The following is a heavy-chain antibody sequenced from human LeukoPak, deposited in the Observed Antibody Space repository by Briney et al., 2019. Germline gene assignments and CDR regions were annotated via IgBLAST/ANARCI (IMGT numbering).Heavy chain of an antibody. CDR2: ISASGDNT. Sequence: GGSLRLSCAASGFTFSSYAMSWVRQAPGKGLEWVSGISASGDNTYYADSVKGRFTISRDNSKNTLCLQMNSLRAEDTAVYYCAKGYLLILETTRGAFDIWGQGTMVTVSS. CDR1: GFTFSSYA. V-gene: IGHV3-23*01. D-gene: IGHD3-16*01. CDR3: AKGYLLILETTRGAFDI. J-gene: IGHJ3*02.